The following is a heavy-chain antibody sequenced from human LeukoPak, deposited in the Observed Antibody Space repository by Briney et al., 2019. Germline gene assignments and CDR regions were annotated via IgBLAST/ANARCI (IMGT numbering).Heavy chain of an antibody. Sequence: PGGSLRLSCAASGFTFSSYAMTWVRQAPGRGLEWVSASTGSGGTTYYADSVMGRFTISRDNSKNTLYLQMNSLRAEDTAVYYCAKDRSDIVATIPDYWGQGTLVTVSS. D-gene: IGHD5-12*01. CDR1: GFTFSSYA. J-gene: IGHJ4*02. V-gene: IGHV3-23*01. CDR2: STGSGGTT. CDR3: AKDRSDIVATIPDY.